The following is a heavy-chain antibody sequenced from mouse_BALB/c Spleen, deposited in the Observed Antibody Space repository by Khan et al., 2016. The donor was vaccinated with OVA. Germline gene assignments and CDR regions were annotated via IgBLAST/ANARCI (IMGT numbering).Heavy chain of an antibody. V-gene: IGHV5-6*01. D-gene: IGHD1-1*01. CDR2: ISSGGHYT. CDR3: ARSITTSAGDYYAMDY. J-gene: IGHJ4*01. CDR1: GFTFSSYG. Sequence: EVELVESGGDLVNPGGSLKLSCAASGFTFSSYGMSWVRQTPDKRLEWVATISSGGHYTYFPDSVRGRFTISRDNAKNTLYLQMSSLKSEDTATYYCARSITTSAGDYYAMDYWGQGTSVTVSS.